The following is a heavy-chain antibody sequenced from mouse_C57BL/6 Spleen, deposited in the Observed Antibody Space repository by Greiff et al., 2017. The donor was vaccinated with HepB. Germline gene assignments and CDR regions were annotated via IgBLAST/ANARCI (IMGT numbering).Heavy chain of an antibody. Sequence: VQLQQSGAELVRPGASVKLSCTASGFNIKDDYMHWVKQRPEQGLEWIGWIDPENGDTEYASKFQGKATITADTSSNTAYLQLSSLTSEDTAVYYCRGYGWFAYWGQGTLVTVSA. D-gene: IGHD2-14*01. V-gene: IGHV14-4*01. J-gene: IGHJ3*01. CDR1: GFNIKDDY. CDR3: RGYGWFAY. CDR2: IDPENGDT.